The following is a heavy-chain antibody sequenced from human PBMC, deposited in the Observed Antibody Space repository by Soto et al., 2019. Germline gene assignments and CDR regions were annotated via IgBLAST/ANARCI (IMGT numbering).Heavy chain of an antibody. CDR2: IIPLLDVA. Sequence: VKFSCKTSGGTFSDDIITWVRQAPGQGIEWMGRIIPLLDVADYAQMFQGRVTITADKSTGTAYMELNSLRSEDTAVYYCARDSPIGSTFSGYDAIDYWGQGTLVTVS. CDR3: ARDSPIGSTFSGYDAIDY. D-gene: IGHD5-12*01. V-gene: IGHV1-69*04. J-gene: IGHJ4*02. CDR1: GGTFSDDI.